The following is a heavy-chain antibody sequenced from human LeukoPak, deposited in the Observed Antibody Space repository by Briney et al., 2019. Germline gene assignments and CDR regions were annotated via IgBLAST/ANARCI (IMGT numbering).Heavy chain of an antibody. CDR3: ARDGRAAAGTDYYYYMDV. J-gene: IGHJ6*03. V-gene: IGHV3-21*01. Sequence: GGSLRLSCAASGFTFSSYIMNWVRQAPGKRLEWVSSISSSSSYIYYADSVKGRFTISRDNAKNSVYLQMNSLRAEDTAVYYCARDGRAAAGTDYYYYMDVWGKGTTVTVSS. D-gene: IGHD6-13*01. CDR1: GFTFSSYI. CDR2: ISSSSSYI.